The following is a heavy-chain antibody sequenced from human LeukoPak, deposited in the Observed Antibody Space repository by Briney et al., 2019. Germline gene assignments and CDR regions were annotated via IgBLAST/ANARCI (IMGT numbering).Heavy chain of an antibody. CDR2: ISGSGDNT. CDR3: AKDKIYSGWRLDAFDI. J-gene: IGHJ3*02. CDR1: GFTFSSYA. V-gene: IGHV3-23*01. Sequence: GGSLRLSCAASGFTFSSYAMNWVRQAPGKGLEWISSISGSGDNTYYADSVKGRFTISRDNSKNTLYLQMNSLRAEDTAVYYCAKDKIYSGWRLDAFDIWGQGTMVTVSS. D-gene: IGHD6-19*01.